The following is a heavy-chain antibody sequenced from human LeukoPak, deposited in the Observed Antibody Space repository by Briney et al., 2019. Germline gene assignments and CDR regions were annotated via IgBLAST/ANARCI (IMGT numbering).Heavy chain of an antibody. Sequence: GGSLRLSCAASGFTFSSYAMSWVRQAPGKELEWVSAISGSGGSTYYADSVKGRFTISRDNSKNTLYLQMSSLRAEDTAVYYCAKHSGYSYLYYFDYWGQGTLVTVSS. CDR1: GFTFSSYA. V-gene: IGHV3-23*01. J-gene: IGHJ4*02. CDR2: ISGSGGST. D-gene: IGHD5-18*01. CDR3: AKHSGYSYLYYFDY.